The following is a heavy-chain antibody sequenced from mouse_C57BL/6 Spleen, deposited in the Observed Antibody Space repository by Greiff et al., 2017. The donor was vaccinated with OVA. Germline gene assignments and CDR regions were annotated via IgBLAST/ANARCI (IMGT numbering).Heavy chain of an antibody. Sequence: VQLQQPGAELVMPGASVKLSCKASGYTFTSYWMHWVKQRPGQGLEWIGEIDPSDSYTNYNQKFKGKSTLTVDKSSSTAYMQLSSLTSEDSAVYYCARRGSTTVGDYWGQGTTLTVSS. CDR3: ARRGSTTVGDY. CDR1: GYTFTSYW. D-gene: IGHD1-1*01. J-gene: IGHJ2*01. V-gene: IGHV1-69*01. CDR2: IDPSDSYT.